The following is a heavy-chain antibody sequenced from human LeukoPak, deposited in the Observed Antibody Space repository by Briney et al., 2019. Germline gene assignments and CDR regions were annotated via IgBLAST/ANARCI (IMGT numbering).Heavy chain of an antibody. D-gene: IGHD3-3*02. J-gene: IGHJ2*01. CDR3: ARHFSGGWYFDL. CDR1: GGSISSYY. CDR2: VYTTGST. Sequence: SETLSLTCTISGGSISSYYWSWIRQPAGKGLEWIGRVYTTGSTNYNPSLKSRVTISVDTSKNQFSLKLSSVTAADTAVYYCARHFSGGWYFDLWGRGTLVTVSS. V-gene: IGHV4-4*07.